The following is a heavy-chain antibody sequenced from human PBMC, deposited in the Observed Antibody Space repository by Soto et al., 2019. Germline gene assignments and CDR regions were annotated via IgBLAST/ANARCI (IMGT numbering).Heavy chain of an antibody. Sequence: GGSLRLSCAASGFTFSSYGMHWVRQAPGKGLEWVAVIWYDGSNKYYADSVKGRFTISRDNSKNTLYLQMNSLRAEDTAVYYCARDRRRVYYYGMDVWGQGTTVTVSS. J-gene: IGHJ6*02. CDR3: ARDRRRVYYYGMDV. V-gene: IGHV3-33*01. CDR1: GFTFSSYG. CDR2: IWYDGSNK.